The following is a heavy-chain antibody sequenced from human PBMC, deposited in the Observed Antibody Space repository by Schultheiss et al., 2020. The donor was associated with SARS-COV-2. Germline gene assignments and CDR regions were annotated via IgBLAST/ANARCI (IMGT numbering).Heavy chain of an antibody. CDR2: IYTSGST. CDR1: GGSISSYY. Sequence: SETLSLTCTVSGGSISSYYWSWIRQPAGKGLEWIGRIYTSGSTNYNPSLKSRVTISVDTSKNQFSLKLSSVTAADTAVYYCARERGDIVVVVAASGGEYYYGMDVWGQGTTVTVSS. J-gene: IGHJ6*02. D-gene: IGHD2-15*01. CDR3: ARERGDIVVVVAASGGEYYYGMDV. V-gene: IGHV4-4*07.